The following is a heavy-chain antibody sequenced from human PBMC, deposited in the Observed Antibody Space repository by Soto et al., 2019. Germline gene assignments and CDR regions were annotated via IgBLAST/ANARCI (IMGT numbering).Heavy chain of an antibody. D-gene: IGHD4-17*01. Sequence: PSETLSLTCTVSGGSISSYYWSWIRQPPGKGLEWIGYIYYSGSTNYSPSLKSRVTISVDTSKNQFSLKLSSVTAADTAVYYCARDSADGDDAFDIWGQGTMVTVSS. V-gene: IGHV4-59*01. CDR1: GGSISSYY. CDR2: IYYSGST. CDR3: ARDSADGDDAFDI. J-gene: IGHJ3*02.